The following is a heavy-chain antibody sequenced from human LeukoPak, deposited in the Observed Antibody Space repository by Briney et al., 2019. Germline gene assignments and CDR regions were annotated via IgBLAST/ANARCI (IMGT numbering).Heavy chain of an antibody. CDR3: ARALDYYDSSGYPDY. J-gene: IGHJ4*02. CDR2: INPNSGST. D-gene: IGHD3-22*01. Sequence: ASVKVSCKASGYTFTGYYMHWVRQAPGQGLEWMGWINPNSGSTNYAQKFQGKVTMTRDTSISTAYMELSRLRSDDTAVYYCARALDYYDSSGYPDYWGQGALVTVSS. CDR1: GYTFTGYY. V-gene: IGHV1-2*02.